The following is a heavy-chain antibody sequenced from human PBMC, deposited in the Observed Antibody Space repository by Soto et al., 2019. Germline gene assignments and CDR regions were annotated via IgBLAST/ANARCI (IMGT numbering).Heavy chain of an antibody. CDR2: FYYTGTT. V-gene: IGHV4-30-4*01. D-gene: IGHD4-17*01. CDR1: GASIFNVDHY. Sequence: PSETLSLTCTVSGASIFNVDHYWSWIRQPPGKGLEWIGYFYYTGTTYYNPSLESRVTISVDTSKDQFSLNLSSVTAADTAVYYCATRRPTYGDLPHWGQGTLVTVSS. CDR3: ATRRPTYGDLPH. J-gene: IGHJ4*02.